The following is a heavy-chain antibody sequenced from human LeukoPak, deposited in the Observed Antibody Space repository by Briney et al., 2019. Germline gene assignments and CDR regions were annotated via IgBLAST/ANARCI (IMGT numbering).Heavy chain of an antibody. V-gene: IGHV1-69*13. CDR1: GGTFSSYA. Sequence: SVKVSCKASGGTFSSYAISWVRQAPGQGLEWMGGIIPIFGTANYAQKFQGRVTITADESTSTAYMELSSLRSEDTAVYYCATSPTGDFDYFDYWGQGTLVTVSS. D-gene: IGHD3-3*01. CDR2: IIPIFGTA. J-gene: IGHJ4*02. CDR3: ATSPTGDFDYFDY.